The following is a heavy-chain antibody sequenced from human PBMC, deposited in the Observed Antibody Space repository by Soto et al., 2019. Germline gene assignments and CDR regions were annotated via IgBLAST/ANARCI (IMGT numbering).Heavy chain of an antibody. Sequence: ASVKFSGKSSVYTFTSYALTWMRQAPGQGLEWMGWIIVYNGKTNYAQNLKGRVTMTTDTSTSTAYMELRSVRYDDTAVYYCARRTGQLTYCFGLWGQGTLVTVSS. D-gene: IGHD6-6*01. CDR3: ARRTGQLTYCFGL. J-gene: IGHJ4*02. CDR1: VYTFTSYA. CDR2: IIVYNGKT. V-gene: IGHV1-18*01.